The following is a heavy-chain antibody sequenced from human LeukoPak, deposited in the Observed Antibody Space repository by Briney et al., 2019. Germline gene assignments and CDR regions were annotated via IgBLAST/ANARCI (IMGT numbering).Heavy chain of an antibody. Sequence: PSETLSLTCTVSGGSISSYYWSWIRQPPGKGLEWIGYIYYSGSTNYNPSLKSRVTISVDTSKNQFSLKLSSVTAADTAVYYCARHQTWIQRIFDYWGQGTLVTVSS. CDR1: GGSISSYY. D-gene: IGHD5-18*01. CDR3: ARHQTWIQRIFDY. J-gene: IGHJ4*02. V-gene: IGHV4-59*08. CDR2: IYYSGST.